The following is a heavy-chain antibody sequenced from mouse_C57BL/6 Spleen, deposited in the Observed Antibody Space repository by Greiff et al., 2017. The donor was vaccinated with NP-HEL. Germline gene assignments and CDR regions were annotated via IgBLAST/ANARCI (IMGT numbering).Heavy chain of an antibody. Sequence: VQLQQSGTVLARPGASVKMSCKTSGYTFTSYWMHWVKQRPGQGLEWIGAIYPGNSDTSYNQKFKGKAKLTAVTSASTAYMELSSLTNEDSAVYYCTRRNWDPYYAMDYWGQGTSVTVSS. CDR1: GYTFTSYW. V-gene: IGHV1-5*01. D-gene: IGHD4-1*01. CDR2: IYPGNSDT. J-gene: IGHJ4*01. CDR3: TRRNWDPYYAMDY.